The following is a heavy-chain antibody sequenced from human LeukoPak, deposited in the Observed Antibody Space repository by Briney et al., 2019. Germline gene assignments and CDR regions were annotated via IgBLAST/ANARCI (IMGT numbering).Heavy chain of an antibody. CDR2: ISSSSSTI. J-gene: IGHJ6*02. CDR3: ARDHGSGISGYYYYGMDV. V-gene: IGHV3-48*01. CDR1: GFTFSSYS. D-gene: IGHD3-10*01. Sequence: GGSLRLSCAASGFTFSSYSMNWVRQAPGKGLEWVSYISSSSSTIYYADSVKGRFTISRDKAKNSLYLQMNSLRAEDTAVYYCARDHGSGISGYYYYGMDVWGQGTTVTVSS.